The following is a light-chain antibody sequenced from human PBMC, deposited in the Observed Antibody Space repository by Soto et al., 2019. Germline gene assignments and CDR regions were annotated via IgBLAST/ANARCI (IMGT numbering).Light chain of an antibody. J-gene: IGKJ4*01. CDR3: QQSYSIPLT. CDR1: QTINTY. CDR2: AAS. V-gene: IGKV1-39*01. Sequence: DIQMTQSPSSLSASVGDRVTITCRASQTINTYLSWYQQKPGQAPKFLIYAASSLQTGVPSRFSGSGSVTDFTLTNSSLQPEDSATYYCQQSYSIPLTFGGGTKVEI.